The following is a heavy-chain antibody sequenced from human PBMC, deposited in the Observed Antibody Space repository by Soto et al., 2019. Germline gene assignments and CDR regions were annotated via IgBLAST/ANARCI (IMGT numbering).Heavy chain of an antibody. Sequence: SVKVSCKASGGTFSSYAISWVRQVPGQGLEWMGGIIPIFGTANYAQKFQGRVTITADESTSTAYMELSSLRSEDTAVYYCARDALNSGLSDDAFDIWGQGTMVTVSS. J-gene: IGHJ3*02. CDR1: GGTFSSYA. CDR2: IIPIFGTA. V-gene: IGHV1-69*13. CDR3: ARDALNSGLSDDAFDI. D-gene: IGHD5-12*01.